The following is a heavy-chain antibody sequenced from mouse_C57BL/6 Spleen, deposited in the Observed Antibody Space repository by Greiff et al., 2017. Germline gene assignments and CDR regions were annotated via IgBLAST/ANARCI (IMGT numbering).Heavy chain of an antibody. D-gene: IGHD5-1*01. V-gene: IGHV1-52*01. CDR3: ARYLERGYFDY. J-gene: IGHJ2*01. CDR2: IDPSDSAT. Sequence: QVQLQQPGAELVRPGSSVKLSCKASGYTFTSYWMHWVKQRPIQGLEWIGNIDPSDSATHYNQKFKDKATLTVDKSSSTAYMQLSSLTSEDSAVYYCARYLERGYFDYWGQGTTLTVSS. CDR1: GYTFTSYW.